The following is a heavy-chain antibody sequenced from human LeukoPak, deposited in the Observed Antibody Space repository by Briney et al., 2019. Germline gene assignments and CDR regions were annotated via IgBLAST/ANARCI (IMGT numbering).Heavy chain of an antibody. Sequence: GGSLRLSCAASGFTFSSYGMHWVRQAPGKGLEWVAVISYDGSNKYYTDSVKGRFTISRDNSKNTLYLQMNSLRADDTAVYYCAKDWGPDYAPSDVWGLGTTATVSS. CDR3: AKDWGPDYAPSDV. D-gene: IGHD4-17*01. CDR1: GFTFSSYG. CDR2: ISYDGSNK. V-gene: IGHV3-30*18. J-gene: IGHJ6*02.